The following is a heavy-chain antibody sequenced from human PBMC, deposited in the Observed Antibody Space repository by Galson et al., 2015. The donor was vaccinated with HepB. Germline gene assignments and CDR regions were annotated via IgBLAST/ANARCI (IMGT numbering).Heavy chain of an antibody. CDR3: MNHDFWGAYSDS. J-gene: IGHJ5*01. CDR1: GFTVSSSY. Sequence: SLRLSGAASGFTVSSSYMSWGRQAPGKGLEWVAALYSGGRTYYADSVKGRVTISSDNFKNILYLQMNSLRAEDTGVYYCMNHDFWGAYSDSWGQGTLVTVSS. CDR2: LYSGGRT. V-gene: IGHV3-53*01. D-gene: IGHD3-3*01.